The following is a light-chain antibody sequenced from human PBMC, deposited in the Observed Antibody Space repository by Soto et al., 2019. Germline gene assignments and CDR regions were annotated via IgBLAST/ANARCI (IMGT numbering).Light chain of an antibody. Sequence: EIVMTQSPATLSVSPGEGANISCRASQSLSSNLAWYQQKPGQAPRLLIYGASSRATGIPARFSGSGSGTEFTLPVSSLQSGDFAVYYCQQYDGWPLTFGQGTKVQI. J-gene: IGKJ1*01. CDR2: GAS. CDR3: QQYDGWPLT. CDR1: QSLSSN. V-gene: IGKV3-15*01.